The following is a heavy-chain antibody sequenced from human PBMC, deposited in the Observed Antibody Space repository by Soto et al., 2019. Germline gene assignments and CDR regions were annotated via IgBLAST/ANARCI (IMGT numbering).Heavy chain of an antibody. CDR1: GDSVSGGDSY. CDR2: TSFSGYT. J-gene: IGHJ4*02. V-gene: IGHV4-30-4*01. CDR3: VRGGNPYHYATSGPGTFDK. Sequence: QVQLQESGPGLVKPSQTLSLTCTVSGDSVSGGDSYWSWIRQPPGKALEWIGYTSFSGYTSYTPSLKSRVTISVDMSKSQFSLRLISVTAADTAIYYCVRGGNPYHYATSGPGTFDKWGQGTLVSVSS. D-gene: IGHD3-22*01.